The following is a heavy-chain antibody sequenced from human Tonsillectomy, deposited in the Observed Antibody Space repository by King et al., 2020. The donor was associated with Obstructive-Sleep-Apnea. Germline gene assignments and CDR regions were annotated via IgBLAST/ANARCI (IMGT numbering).Heavy chain of an antibody. CDR1: GGSISNSSYY. CDR2: IHYSGST. CDR3: ASNKPYTAMVTY. Sequence: QLQESGPGLVKPSETLSLTCSVSGGSISNSSYYWGWIRQPPGKGLEWIGSIHYSGSTYYNPSLKSRVTISVDTSKNQFSLKVNSMTAADTAVYYCASNKPYTAMVTYWGQGTLVTVSS. D-gene: IGHD5-18*01. V-gene: IGHV4-39*07. J-gene: IGHJ4*02.